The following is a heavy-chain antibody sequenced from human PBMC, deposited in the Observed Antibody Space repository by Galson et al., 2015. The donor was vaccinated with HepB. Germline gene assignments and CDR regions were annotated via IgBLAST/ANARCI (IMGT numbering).Heavy chain of an antibody. J-gene: IGHJ4*02. V-gene: IGHV1-46*01. Sequence: SVKVSCKASGYTFTRYYMHWVRQAPGQGLEWMGIINPSGGSTTYAQKFQGRVTMTRDTSTSTLCMELSSLRSEDAAVYYCARVASSSSYDYWGQGTLVTVSS. CDR2: INPSGGST. D-gene: IGHD6-6*01. CDR1: GYTFTRYY. CDR3: ARVASSSSYDY.